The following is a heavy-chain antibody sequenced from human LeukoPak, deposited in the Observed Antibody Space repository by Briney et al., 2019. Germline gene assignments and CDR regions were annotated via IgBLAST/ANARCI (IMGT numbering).Heavy chain of an antibody. V-gene: IGHV1-2*02. J-gene: IGHJ4*02. CDR1: GYTFTGYY. Sequence: GASVKVSCKASGYTFTGYYMHWVRQAPGQGLEWMGWINPNSGDTNYAQKFQGRVTMTRDTSISTAFMELSRLRSDDTAVYYCARTFVVYCSGGSCSSASHFDYWGQGTLVTVS. CDR2: INPNSGDT. D-gene: IGHD2-15*01. CDR3: ARTFVVYCSGGSCSSASHFDY.